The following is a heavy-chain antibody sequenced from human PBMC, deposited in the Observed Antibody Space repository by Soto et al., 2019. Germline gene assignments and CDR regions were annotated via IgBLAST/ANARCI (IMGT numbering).Heavy chain of an antibody. CDR1: GFGFSNYW. CDR2: INQDGVEQ. V-gene: IGHV3-7*01. Sequence: GGSLRLACATCGFGFSNYWMRWVRQAPGKGLEWVANINQDGVEQNYVDSVKGRFTISRDTANNSLYLQMHSPRAEETPVYYCARAQDYSNYSPEYFLYSRQGTLVTVSS. J-gene: IGHJ1*01. CDR3: ARAQDYSNYSPEYFLY. D-gene: IGHD4-4*01.